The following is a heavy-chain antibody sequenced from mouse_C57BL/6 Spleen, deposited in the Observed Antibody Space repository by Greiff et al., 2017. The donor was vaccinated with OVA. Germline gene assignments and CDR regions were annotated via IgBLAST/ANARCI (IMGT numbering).Heavy chain of an antibody. D-gene: IGHD1-1*01. J-gene: IGHJ4*01. CDR2: IDPSDSYT. CDR1: GYTFTSYW. V-gene: IGHV1-69*01. CDR3: ARYGSSYNYYAMDY. Sequence: QVQLQQPGAELVMPGASVKLSCKASGYTFTSYWMHWVKQRPGQGLEWIGEIDPSDSYTNYHQKFKGKSTLTVDKSSSTAYMQLSSMTSEDSAVYYCARYGSSYNYYAMDYWGQGTSVTVSS.